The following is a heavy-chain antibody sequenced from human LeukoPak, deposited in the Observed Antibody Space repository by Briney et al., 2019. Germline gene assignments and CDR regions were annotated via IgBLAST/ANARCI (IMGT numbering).Heavy chain of an antibody. CDR3: ARSGPTVADVDY. J-gene: IGHJ4*02. Sequence: KSSETLSLTCTVSGGSISSGGYYWSWIRQPPGKGLEWIGYIYHSGSTYYNPSLKSRVTISVDRSKNQFSLKLSSVTAADTAVYYCARSGPTVADVDYWGQGTLVTVSS. CDR1: GGSISSGGYY. V-gene: IGHV4-30-2*01. CDR2: IYHSGST. D-gene: IGHD6-19*01.